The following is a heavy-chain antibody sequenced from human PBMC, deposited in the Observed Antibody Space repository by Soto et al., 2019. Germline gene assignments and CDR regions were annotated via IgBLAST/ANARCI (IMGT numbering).Heavy chain of an antibody. J-gene: IGHJ6*02. CDR3: ARDLENYDILTGPYYYYGMDV. V-gene: IGHV4-31*03. Sequence: PSETLSLTCTVSGGSISSGGYYWSWIRQHPGKGLEWIGYIYYSGSTYYNPSLKSRVTISVDTSKNQFSLKLSSVTAADTAVYYCARDLENYDILTGPYYYYGMDVWGQGTTVTVSS. D-gene: IGHD3-9*01. CDR2: IYYSGST. CDR1: GGSISSGGYY.